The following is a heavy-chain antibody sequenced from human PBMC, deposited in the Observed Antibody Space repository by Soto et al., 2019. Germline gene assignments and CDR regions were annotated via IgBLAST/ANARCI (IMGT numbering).Heavy chain of an antibody. J-gene: IGHJ4*02. CDR1: GFTFSNYG. CDR2: ISYDGSSK. CDR3: VKALANYWDLDY. Sequence: QVQLVESGGGVVQPGRSLRLSCAASGFTFSNYGMYWVRQAPGKGLEWVAFISYDGSSKFYADPMKGRHTISRDNSKNALDLQMNSLRAEETYVYYCVKALANYWDLDYWGQGTMVTVSS. D-gene: IGHD1-7*01. V-gene: IGHV3-30*18.